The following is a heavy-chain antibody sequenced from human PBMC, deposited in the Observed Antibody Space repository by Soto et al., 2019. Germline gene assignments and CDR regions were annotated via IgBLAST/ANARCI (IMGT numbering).Heavy chain of an antibody. CDR3: AKDYTDYTYSFDY. Sequence: QVQLAESGGGVVQPGRSLRLSCAASGFTFSTYGMHWVRQAPGKGLEWVAFISYDGSNKYYADSVKGRFTISRDNSKNTLYLQMNSLRAEDTAVYYCAKDYTDYTYSFDYWGQGTLVTVSS. J-gene: IGHJ4*02. CDR2: ISYDGSNK. V-gene: IGHV3-30*18. CDR1: GFTFSTYG. D-gene: IGHD4-4*01.